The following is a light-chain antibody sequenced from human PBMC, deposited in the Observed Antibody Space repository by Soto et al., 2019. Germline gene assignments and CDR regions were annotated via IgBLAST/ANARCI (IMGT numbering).Light chain of an antibody. Sequence: DIVMTQSPDSLAVSLGERATINCKSSQSILYSDNTKNYLAWYQHKPGQPPNLLIYLASTRASGVPDLFSGSGSGTDFTLTISSLQTEDVAVYYCQQDYDAPRTFGQGTTVEIK. CDR3: QQDYDAPRT. V-gene: IGKV4-1*01. J-gene: IGKJ2*01. CDR2: LAS. CDR1: QSILYSDNTKNY.